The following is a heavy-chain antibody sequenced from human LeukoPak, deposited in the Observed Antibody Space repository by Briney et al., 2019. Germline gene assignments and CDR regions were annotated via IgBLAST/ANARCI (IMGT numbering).Heavy chain of an antibody. CDR2: ISGDGGST. V-gene: IGHV3-43*02. CDR1: GFTFDDYA. J-gene: IGHJ4*02. Sequence: GSLRLSCAASGFTFDDYAMHWVRQAPGKGLEWVSLISGDGGSTYYADSVKGRFTISRDNSKNSLYLQMNSLRTGDTALYYSAKDIASDTFDYWGQGTLVTVSS. CDR3: AKDIASDTFDY.